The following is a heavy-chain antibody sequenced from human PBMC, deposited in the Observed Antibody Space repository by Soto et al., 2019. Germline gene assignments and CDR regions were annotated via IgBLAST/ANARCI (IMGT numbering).Heavy chain of an antibody. Sequence: ASVKVSCKASGYTFTGYYMHWVRQAPGQGLEWMGWINPNSGGTNYAQKFQGWVTMTRDTSISTAYMELSRLRSDDTAVYYCARENEHFDWPPHHYYYYYGMDVWGQGTTVTVS. CDR1: GYTFTGYY. CDR2: INPNSGGT. J-gene: IGHJ6*02. V-gene: IGHV1-2*04. D-gene: IGHD3-9*01. CDR3: ARENEHFDWPPHHYYYYYGMDV.